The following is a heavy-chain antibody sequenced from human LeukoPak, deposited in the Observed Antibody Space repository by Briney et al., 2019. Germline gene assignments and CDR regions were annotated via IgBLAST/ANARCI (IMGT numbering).Heavy chain of an antibody. J-gene: IGHJ5*01. CDR1: GGSMCRYY. Sequence: PSETLSLTCTVSGGSMCRYYWSWIRQPAGKGLEWIGRIYTSGSTNYNPSLKSRVTMSVDTSKNQFSLKLSSVTAADTAVYYCAREKGSRSWCINLCDSWGQGTLVTVSS. CDR2: IYTSGST. V-gene: IGHV4-4*07. D-gene: IGHD6-13*01. CDR3: AREKGSRSWCINLCDS.